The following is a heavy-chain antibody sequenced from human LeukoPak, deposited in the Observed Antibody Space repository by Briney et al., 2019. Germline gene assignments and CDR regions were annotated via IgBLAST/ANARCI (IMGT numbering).Heavy chain of an antibody. CDR3: AKLRGDYYDSSGYYSPFDY. J-gene: IGHJ4*02. Sequence: GGPLRLSCAASGFTFSSYGMHWVRQAPGKGLEWVAVISYDGSNKYYADSVKGRFTISRDNSKNTLYLQMNSLRAEDTAVYYCAKLRGDYYDSSGYYSPFDYWGQGTLVTVSS. CDR1: GFTFSSYG. CDR2: ISYDGSNK. V-gene: IGHV3-30*18. D-gene: IGHD3-22*01.